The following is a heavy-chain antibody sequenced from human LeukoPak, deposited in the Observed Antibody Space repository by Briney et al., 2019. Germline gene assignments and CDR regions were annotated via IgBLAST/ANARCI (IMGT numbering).Heavy chain of an antibody. CDR2: IYYSGST. Sequence: PSETLSLTCTVSGGSISSSSYYWGWIRQPPGKGLEWIGSIYYSGSTNYNPSLKSRVTISVDTSKNQFSLKLSSVTAADTAVYYCAGPLYSSSSIDYWGQGTLVTVSS. CDR3: AGPLYSSSSIDY. V-gene: IGHV4-39*07. J-gene: IGHJ4*02. D-gene: IGHD6-6*01. CDR1: GGSISSSSYY.